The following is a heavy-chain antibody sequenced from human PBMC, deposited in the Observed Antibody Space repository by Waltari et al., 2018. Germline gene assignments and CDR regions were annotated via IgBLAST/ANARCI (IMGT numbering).Heavy chain of an antibody. J-gene: IGHJ4*02. D-gene: IGHD3-10*01. CDR3: ARGRRTYGSGSYYRFDY. CDR1: GGTFSSYA. Sequence: QVQLVQSGAEVKKPGSSVKVSCKASGGTFSSYAISWVRQAPGQGLEWMGGITPIVGTANYAPKFQGRVPITADKSTSTAYMELSSLRSEDTAVYYCARGRRTYGSGSYYRFDYWGQGTLVTVSS. CDR2: ITPIVGTA. V-gene: IGHV1-69*14.